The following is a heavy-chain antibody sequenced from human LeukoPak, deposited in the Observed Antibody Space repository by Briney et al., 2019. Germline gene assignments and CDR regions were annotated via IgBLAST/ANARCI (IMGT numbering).Heavy chain of an antibody. CDR2: ISWRSSDI. CDR3: AKDVSYGGDAFDI. D-gene: IGHD4-23*01. CDR1: GFTLSSYN. V-gene: IGHV3-21*01. Sequence: GGSLRLSCVASGFTLSSYNMKWVRQAPGKRLEWVSSISWRSSDIEYADSVKGRFTISRDNSKNTLYLQMNSLRAEDTAVYYCAKDVSYGGDAFDIWGQGTMVTVSS. J-gene: IGHJ3*02.